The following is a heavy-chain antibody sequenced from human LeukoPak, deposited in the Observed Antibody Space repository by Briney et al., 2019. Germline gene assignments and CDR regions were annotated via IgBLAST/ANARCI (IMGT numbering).Heavy chain of an antibody. CDR1: GFTFSSYS. D-gene: IGHD1-26*01. V-gene: IGHV3-21*01. CDR2: ISSSSSYI. Sequence: PGGSLRLPCAASGFTFSSYSMNWVRQAPGKGLEWVSSISSSSSYIYYADSVKGRFTISRDNAKNSLYLQMNSLRAEDTAVYCCARTRIVGATNYGEDFDSWGQGSLVTVSS. CDR3: ARTRIVGATNYGEDFDS. J-gene: IGHJ4*02.